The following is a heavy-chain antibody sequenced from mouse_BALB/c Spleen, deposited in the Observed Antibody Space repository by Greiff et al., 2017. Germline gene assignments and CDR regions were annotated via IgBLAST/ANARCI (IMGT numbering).Heavy chain of an antibody. CDR1: GFTFSSYA. V-gene: IGHV5-9-4*01. CDR2: ISSGGSYT. J-gene: IGHJ4*01. Sequence: EVKVVESGGGLVKPGGSLKLSCAASGFTFSSYAMSWVRQSPEKRLEWVAEISSGGSYTYYPDTVTGRFTISRDNAKNTLYLEMSSLRSEDTAMYYCARDLSYGKYNYAMDYWGQGTSVTVSS. CDR3: ARDLSYGKYNYAMDY. D-gene: IGHD2-1*01.